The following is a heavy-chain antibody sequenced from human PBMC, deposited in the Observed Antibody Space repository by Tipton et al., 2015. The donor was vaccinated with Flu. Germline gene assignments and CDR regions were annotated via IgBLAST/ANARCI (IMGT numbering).Heavy chain of an antibody. V-gene: IGHV4-38-2*01. CDR1: GDSISSDYY. CDR2: VSRTGDT. Sequence: TLSLTCAVSGDSISSDYYWGWIRQFPGKGLEWIGSVSRTGDTNYNPSLKSRVTISVDTAKNQFSQRLSSVTAADTAVYYCARSTYYYGSGSSDYWGQGTLVTVSS. D-gene: IGHD3-10*01. J-gene: IGHJ4*02. CDR3: ARSTYYYGSGSSDY.